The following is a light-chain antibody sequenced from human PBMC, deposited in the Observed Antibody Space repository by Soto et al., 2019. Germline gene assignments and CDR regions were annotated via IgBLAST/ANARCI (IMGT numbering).Light chain of an antibody. CDR3: MQSLQLPYT. CDR2: QVS. J-gene: IGKJ2*01. CDR1: QSLVHTDGKTY. V-gene: IGKV2D-29*01. Sequence: DIVVTQTPLSLSVTPGQPASISCKSGQSLVHTDGKTYLFWYLQKPGQPLQPLIYQVSNRFSGGAGRFRGSGSGTDFTLKISRIEAEDVGVYYCMQSLQLPYTFGQGTKLEIK.